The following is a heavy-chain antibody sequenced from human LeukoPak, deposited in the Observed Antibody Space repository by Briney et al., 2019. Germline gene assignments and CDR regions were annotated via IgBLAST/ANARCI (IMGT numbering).Heavy chain of an antibody. V-gene: IGHV3-23*01. J-gene: IGHJ5*02. CDR3: AREPEMYSSSWYNWFDP. D-gene: IGHD6-13*01. CDR1: GFTFSSHG. CDR2: ISPSGGIT. Sequence: PGGTLRLSCAASGFTFSSHGMNWVRQAPGKGLEWVSGISPSGGITYYTDSVKGRFTISRDNSKNTLYLQMNSLRAEDTAVYYCAREPEMYSSSWYNWFDPWGQGTLVTVSS.